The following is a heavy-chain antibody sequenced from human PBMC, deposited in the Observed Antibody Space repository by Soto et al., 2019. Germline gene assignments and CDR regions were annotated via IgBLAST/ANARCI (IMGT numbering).Heavy chain of an antibody. CDR3: ARAEGDGIVATRYFDY. V-gene: IGHV3-7*05. CDR1: GFTFSSYW. CDR2: IKQDGSEK. D-gene: IGHD5-12*01. Sequence: GGSLRLSCAASGFTFSSYWMSWVRQAPGKGLEWVANIKQDGSEKYYVDSVKGRFTISRDNAKNSLYLQMNNLRAEDTAVYYCARAEGDGIVATRYFDYWGQGTLVTVSS. J-gene: IGHJ4*02.